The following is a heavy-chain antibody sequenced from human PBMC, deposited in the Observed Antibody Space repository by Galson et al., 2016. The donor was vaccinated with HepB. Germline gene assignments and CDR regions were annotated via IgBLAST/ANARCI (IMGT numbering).Heavy chain of an antibody. CDR3: TRGTLGSVATMAFDY. Sequence: ETLSLTCAVSGDSISNNYWWTWVRQSPGQGLEWIGEIYQTGTAHYNPSFTSRATISIDTSKNEISLRLASVTAADMAVYYCTRGTLGSVATMAFDYWGQGTLVTVSS. CDR1: GDSISNNYW. CDR2: IYQTGTA. V-gene: IGHV4-4*02. D-gene: IGHD4/OR15-4a*01. J-gene: IGHJ4*02.